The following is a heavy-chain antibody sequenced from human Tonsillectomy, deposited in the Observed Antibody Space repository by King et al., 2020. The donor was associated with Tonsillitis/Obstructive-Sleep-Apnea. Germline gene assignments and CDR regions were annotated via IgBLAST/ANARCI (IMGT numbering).Heavy chain of an antibody. CDR3: VRDRWGFDI. D-gene: IGHD3-16*01. Sequence: VQLVESGGELVQPGGSLRLSCSASGFAFSNDAMHWVRQAPGKGLEYVSVFGANGIDTYYADSVKGRFTISRDNSKSMLYLQMTSLRLEDTAAYYCVRDRWGFDIWGQGTLVTVSS. CDR2: FGANGIDT. V-gene: IGHV3-64D*06. CDR1: GFAFSNDA. J-gene: IGHJ4*02.